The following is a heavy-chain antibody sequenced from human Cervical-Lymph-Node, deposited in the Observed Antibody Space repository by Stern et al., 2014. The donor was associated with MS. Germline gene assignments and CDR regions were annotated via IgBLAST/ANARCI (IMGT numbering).Heavy chain of an antibody. D-gene: IGHD3-3*01. CDR2: IYYSGST. V-gene: IGHV4-31*03. CDR3: ARVSYDFWSGYYHFDY. Sequence: VQLVESGPGLVKPSQTLSLTCTVSGGSISSGGYYLSWIRQHPGKGLEWIGYIYYSGSTYYNPSLKSRVTISVDTSKNQFSLKLSSVTAADTAVYYCARVSYDFWSGYYHFDYWGQGTLVTVSS. J-gene: IGHJ4*02. CDR1: GGSISSGGYY.